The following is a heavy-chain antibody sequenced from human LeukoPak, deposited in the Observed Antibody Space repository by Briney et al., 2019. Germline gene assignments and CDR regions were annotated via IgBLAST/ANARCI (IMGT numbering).Heavy chain of an antibody. V-gene: IGHV4-59*08. D-gene: IGHD6-19*01. Sequence: SETLSLTCAVYGGSFSGYYWSWIRQPPGKALEWIGYIYYSGSTNYNPSLKSRVTISVDTSKNHFSLNLSSVTAADTAVYYCATTENSSGWFGYWGQGTLVTVSS. CDR1: GGSFSGYY. CDR3: ATTENSSGWFGY. CDR2: IYYSGST. J-gene: IGHJ4*02.